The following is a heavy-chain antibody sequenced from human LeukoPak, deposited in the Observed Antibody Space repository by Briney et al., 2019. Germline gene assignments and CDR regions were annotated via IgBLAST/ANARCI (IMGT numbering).Heavy chain of an antibody. D-gene: IGHD3-9*01. J-gene: IGHJ6*02. CDR1: GFTFSSYA. V-gene: IGHV3-23*01. CDR2: INGSGGST. CDR3: AKEPRYDILTGYYPSDYYYGMDV. Sequence: SGGSLRLSCAASGFTFSSYAMSWVRQAPGKGLEWVSAINGSGGSTYYADSVKGRFTISRDNSKNTLYLQMNSLRAEDTAVYYCAKEPRYDILTGYYPSDYYYGMDVWGQGTTVTVSS.